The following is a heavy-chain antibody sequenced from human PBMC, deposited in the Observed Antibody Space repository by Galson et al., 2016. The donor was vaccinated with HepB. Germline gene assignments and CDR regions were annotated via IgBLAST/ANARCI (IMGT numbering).Heavy chain of an antibody. V-gene: IGHV4-59*12. CDR1: DGSISSYF. D-gene: IGHD5-12*01. Sequence: SETLSLTCNVSDGSISSYFWSWIRQSPGKGLEWIGYIYKSGSTNYSPSLKSRVTISVDTSKNQLSLSLTSVTAADTAVYFCARMEKWPTAHADFWGQGTRVTVSS. CDR3: ARMEKWPTAHADF. CDR2: IYKSGST. J-gene: IGHJ4*02.